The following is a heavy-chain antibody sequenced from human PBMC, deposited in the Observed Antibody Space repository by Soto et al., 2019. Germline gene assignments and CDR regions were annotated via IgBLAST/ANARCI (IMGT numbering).Heavy chain of an antibody. CDR3: ARLSGYDPAGAADK. J-gene: IGHJ4*02. V-gene: IGHV4-30-4*01. CDR2: TYYSGGS. CDR1: GASINSAEHY. D-gene: IGHD5-12*01. Sequence: QVQLQESGPGLVKASQTLSLTCTLSGASINSAEHYWSWIRQPPGKGREWIGYTYYSGGSYYNASLQSRVTISVDTSQNQFSLRLRSVTAADTAVYFCARLSGYDPAGAADKWGPGILVSVSS.